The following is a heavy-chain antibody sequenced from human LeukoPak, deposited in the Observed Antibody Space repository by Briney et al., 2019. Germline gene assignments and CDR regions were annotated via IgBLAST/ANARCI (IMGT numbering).Heavy chain of an antibody. CDR2: INPNSGGT. D-gene: IGHD3-10*01. V-gene: IGHV1-2*02. CDR1: GYTFTGYY. CDR3: ARDSVLWFGELYKAKYYYMDV. Sequence: VASVKVSCKASGYTFTGYYMHWVRQAPGQGLEWMGWINPNSGGTNYAQKFQGRVTMTRDTSISTAYMELSRLRSDDTAVYYCARDSVLWFGELYKAKYYYMDVWGKGTTVTVSS. J-gene: IGHJ6*03.